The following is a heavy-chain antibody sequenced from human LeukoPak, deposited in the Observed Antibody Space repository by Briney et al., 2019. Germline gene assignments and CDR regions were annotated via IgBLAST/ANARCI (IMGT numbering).Heavy chain of an antibody. Sequence: GGSLRLSCAASGFTFSTYPMSWVRQAPGKGLEWVSAISGSGGSTYYADSVKGRFTISRDNSKNTLYLQMNSLRAEDTAVYYCAHSPRIGGYWGQGTLVTVSS. CDR3: AHSPRIGGY. CDR1: GFTFSTYP. V-gene: IGHV3-23*01. J-gene: IGHJ4*02. CDR2: ISGSGGST. D-gene: IGHD1-26*01.